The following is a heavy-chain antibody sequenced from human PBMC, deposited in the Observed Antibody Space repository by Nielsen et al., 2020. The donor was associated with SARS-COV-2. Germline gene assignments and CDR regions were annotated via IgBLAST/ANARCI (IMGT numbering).Heavy chain of an antibody. CDR3: ARGGKYQLLI. J-gene: IGHJ4*02. V-gene: IGHV1-2*06. D-gene: IGHD2-2*01. Sequence: ASVKVSCKASGYTFTDYYVHWVRQAPGQGLEWMGRINPNSGATDYARKFQGRVTLSRDASISTAYMDLSRLRSDDTAVYYCARGGKYQLLIWGQGTLVTVSS. CDR2: INPNSGAT. CDR1: GYTFTDYY.